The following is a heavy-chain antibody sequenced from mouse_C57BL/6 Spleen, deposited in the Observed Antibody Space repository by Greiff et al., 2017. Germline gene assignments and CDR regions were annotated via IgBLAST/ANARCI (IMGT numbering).Heavy chain of an antibody. J-gene: IGHJ1*03. V-gene: IGHV1-9*01. CDR1: GYTFTGYW. CDR2: ILPGSGST. Sequence: QVQLQQSGAELMKPGASVKLSCKATGYTFTGYWIEWVKQRPGHGLEWIGEILPGSGSTNYNEKFKGKATFTADPSSNTAYMQLSSLTTEDSAIYYCARDLGSNNWYFDVWGTGTTVTVSS. D-gene: IGHD1-1*01. CDR3: ARDLGSNNWYFDV.